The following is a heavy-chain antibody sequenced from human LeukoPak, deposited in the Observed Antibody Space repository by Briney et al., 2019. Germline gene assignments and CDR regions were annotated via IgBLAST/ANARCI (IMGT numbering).Heavy chain of an antibody. CDR2: ITWNGDKT. Sequence: GGSLRLSCAASGFNFDDYDMSWVRQVPGKGLEWVSGITWNGDKTGYADSVRGRFAISRDNTKKSLYLQMSSLRAEDTALYYCARDPFCSSSTGCYFADSFAAWSPRTLVTVSS. CDR1: GFNFDDYD. J-gene: IGHJ5*01. D-gene: IGHD2-2*01. CDR3: ARDPFCSSSTGCYFADSFAA. V-gene: IGHV3-20*04.